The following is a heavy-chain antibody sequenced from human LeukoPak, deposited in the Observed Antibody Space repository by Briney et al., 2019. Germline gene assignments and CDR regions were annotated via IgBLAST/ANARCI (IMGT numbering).Heavy chain of an antibody. CDR2: INPNSGGT. D-gene: IGHD6-13*01. V-gene: IGHV1-2*02. Sequence: ASVKVSCTASGYTFTGYYMHWVRQAPGQGLEWMGWINPNSGGTNYAQKFQGRVTMTRDTSISTAYMELSRLRSDDTAVYYCARDQGSSWFIDYWGQGTLVTVSS. J-gene: IGHJ4*02. CDR3: ARDQGSSWFIDY. CDR1: GYTFTGYY.